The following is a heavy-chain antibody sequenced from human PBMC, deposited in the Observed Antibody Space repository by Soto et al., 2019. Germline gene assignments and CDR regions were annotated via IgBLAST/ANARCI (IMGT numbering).Heavy chain of an antibody. V-gene: IGHV3-23*01. J-gene: IGHJ4*02. CDR3: AKGLLYFELDS. CDR2: XGGTGXTA. D-gene: IGHD3-9*01. CDR1: GFTFTNYA. Sequence: PGXSRRLSCVSSGFTFTNYAMSWVRQGPGKGLEWVFIXGGTGXTAYYEDSVKXXFTLSRDXXKNKMYLQMGSLRAEDTAVYYCAKGLLYFELDSWGQGTLVTVSS.